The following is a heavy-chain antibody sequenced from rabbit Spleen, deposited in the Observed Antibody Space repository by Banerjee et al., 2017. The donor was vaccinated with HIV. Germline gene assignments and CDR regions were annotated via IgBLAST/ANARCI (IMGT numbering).Heavy chain of an antibody. D-gene: IGHD4-2*01. CDR1: GFSFSSSYY. J-gene: IGHJ6*01. CDR2: IYAGSSGST. V-gene: IGHV1S40*01. Sequence: QSLEESGGDLVKPGGTLTVTCKASGFSFSSSYYMCWVRQAPGKGLEWIACIYAGSSGSTYSATWAKGRFTVSKTSSTTVTLQMTSLTAADTATYFCARDAGTSFSTYGMDLWGPGTLVTVS. CDR3: ARDAGTSFSTYGMDL.